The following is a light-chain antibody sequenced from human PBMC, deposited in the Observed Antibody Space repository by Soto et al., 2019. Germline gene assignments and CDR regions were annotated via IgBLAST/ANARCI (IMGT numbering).Light chain of an antibody. V-gene: IGKV3-20*01. CDR3: QRYDISPFP. Sequence: EIVLTQSPGTLSLSPGERATLSCRASQSVSSTYLAWYQQKPGQAPRLLIYGASSRATGIPDRFSGSGSGTDFTLTISRLEPEDLAVYYCQRYDISPFPFGQGTKLDLK. J-gene: IGKJ2*01. CDR1: QSVSSTY. CDR2: GAS.